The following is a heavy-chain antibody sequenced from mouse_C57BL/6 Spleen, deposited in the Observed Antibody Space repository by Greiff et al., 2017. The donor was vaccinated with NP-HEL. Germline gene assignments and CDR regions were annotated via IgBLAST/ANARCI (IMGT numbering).Heavy chain of an antibody. Sequence: QVQLKESGAELVRPGTSVKVSCKASGYAFTDYLIEWVKQRPGQGLEWIGVINPGSGGTNYNEKFKGKATLTADKSSSTAYMQLSSLTSEDSAVYCGARSVYYGSGYDYWGQGTTLTVSS. V-gene: IGHV1-54*01. CDR3: ARSVYYGSGYDY. J-gene: IGHJ2*01. D-gene: IGHD1-1*01. CDR2: INPGSGGT. CDR1: GYAFTDYL.